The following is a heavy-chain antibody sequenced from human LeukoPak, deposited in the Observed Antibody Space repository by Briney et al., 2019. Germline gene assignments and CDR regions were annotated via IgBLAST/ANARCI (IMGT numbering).Heavy chain of an antibody. D-gene: IGHD6-19*01. CDR3: ARVGRIAVAATSYFDY. V-gene: IGHV1-24*01. CDR1: GYTLTELS. CDR2: FDPEDGET. Sequence: ASVKVSCKVSGYTLTELSMHWVRQAPGKGLEWMGGFDPEDGETIYAQKFQGRVTMTRDTSTSTVYMELSSLRSEDTAVYYCARVGRIAVAATSYFDYWGQGTLVTVSS. J-gene: IGHJ4*02.